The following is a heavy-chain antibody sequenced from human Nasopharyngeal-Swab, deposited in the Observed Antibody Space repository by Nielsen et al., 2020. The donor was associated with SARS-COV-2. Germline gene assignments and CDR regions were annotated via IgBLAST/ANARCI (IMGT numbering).Heavy chain of an antibody. J-gene: IGHJ6*02. Sequence: ASVKVSCKASGYTFTSYAMHWVRQAPGQRLEWMGWINAGNGNTKYSQKFQGGVTITRDTSASTAYMELSSLRSEDTAVYYCARYYREGSGYLYYGMDVWGQGTTVTVSS. V-gene: IGHV1-3*01. CDR3: ARYYREGSGYLYYGMDV. CDR2: INAGNGNT. D-gene: IGHD3-22*01. CDR1: GYTFTSYA.